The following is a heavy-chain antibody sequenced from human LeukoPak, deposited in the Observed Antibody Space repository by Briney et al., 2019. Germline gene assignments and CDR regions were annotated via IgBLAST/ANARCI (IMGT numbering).Heavy chain of an antibody. J-gene: IGHJ4*02. CDR3: ATQTITLVVVISPFDY. Sequence: GGSLRLSCAASGFTFSSYEMNWVRQAPGKGLEWVSKISSSGSAIYYADSVKGRFTISGDNATGTLYLQMNSLRVEDTAVYYCATQTITLVVVISPFDYWGQGALVTVFS. V-gene: IGHV3-48*03. D-gene: IGHD3-22*01. CDR1: GFTFSSYE. CDR2: ISSSGSAI.